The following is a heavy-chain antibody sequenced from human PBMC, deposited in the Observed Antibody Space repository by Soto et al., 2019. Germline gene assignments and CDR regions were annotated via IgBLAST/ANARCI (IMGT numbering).Heavy chain of an antibody. Sequence: EVQLVESGGGLVQPGGSLKLSCAASGFTFSGSAMHWVRQASGKGLEWVGRIRSKANSYATAYAASVKGRFTISRDDSKSTAYRQMNSLKTEDTAVYYCTSHYSGSYPDWGQGTLVTVSS. V-gene: IGHV3-73*02. CDR3: TSHYSGSYPD. CDR2: IRSKANSYAT. CDR1: GFTFSGSA. D-gene: IGHD1-26*01. J-gene: IGHJ4*02.